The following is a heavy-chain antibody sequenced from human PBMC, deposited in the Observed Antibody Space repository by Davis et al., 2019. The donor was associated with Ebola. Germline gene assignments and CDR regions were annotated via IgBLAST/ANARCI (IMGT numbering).Heavy chain of an antibody. V-gene: IGHV3-48*02. CDR2: ISSSSSTI. Sequence: GESLKISCAASGFTFSSYSMNWVRQAPGKGLEWVSYISSSSSTIYYADSVKGRFTISRDNAKNSLYLQMNSLRDEDTAVYYCARALLGTTVTSKFDYWGQGILVTVSS. CDR1: GFTFSSYS. D-gene: IGHD4-17*01. CDR3: ARALLGTTVTSKFDY. J-gene: IGHJ4*02.